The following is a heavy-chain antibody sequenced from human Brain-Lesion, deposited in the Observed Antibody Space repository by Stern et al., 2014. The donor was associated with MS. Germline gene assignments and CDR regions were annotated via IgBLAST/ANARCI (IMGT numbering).Heavy chain of an antibody. Sequence: QVQLVESGPGLVKPSQTLSLSCTVSGCSISSGGYSWSWIRQPAGKGLEWIGRILSSGITSYNPPLKSRVTISKDPSKNQFPLRLNSMTAADTAVYYCARGRVVPGFQYYATDVWGQGTTVIVSS. V-gene: IGHV4-61*02. CDR1: GCSISSGGYS. D-gene: IGHD2-2*01. CDR3: ARGRVVPGFQYYATDV. CDR2: ILSSGIT. J-gene: IGHJ6*02.